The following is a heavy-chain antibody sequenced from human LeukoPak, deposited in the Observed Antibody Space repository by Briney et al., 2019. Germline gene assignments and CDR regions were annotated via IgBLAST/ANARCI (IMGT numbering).Heavy chain of an antibody. Sequence: GGSLRLSCAASGFTFSSYAMTWVRQAPGKGPEWVSGSSGSGDRTYYTDSVKGRFTISRDNSKNTLDLQMNSLRAEDTAVYYCAKRDNNDYYTGLHVFDIWGQGTMVTISS. D-gene: IGHD3-22*01. CDR1: GFTFSSYA. V-gene: IGHV3-23*01. CDR2: SSGSGDRT. J-gene: IGHJ3*02. CDR3: AKRDNNDYYTGLHVFDI.